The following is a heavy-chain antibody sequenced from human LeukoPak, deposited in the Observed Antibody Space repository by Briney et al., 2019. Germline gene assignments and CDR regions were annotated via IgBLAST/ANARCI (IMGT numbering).Heavy chain of an antibody. V-gene: IGHV3-66*01. CDR1: GFTVSSNY. J-gene: IGHJ4*02. D-gene: IGHD1-7*01. CDR2: IYSGGST. Sequence: GGSLRLSCAASGFTVSSNYMSWVRQAPGKGLEWVSVIYSGGSTYYADSVKGRFTISRDNSKNTLYLQMSSLRAEGTAIYYCAREDDWNYEDFWGQGTLVTVSS. CDR3: AREDDWNYEDF.